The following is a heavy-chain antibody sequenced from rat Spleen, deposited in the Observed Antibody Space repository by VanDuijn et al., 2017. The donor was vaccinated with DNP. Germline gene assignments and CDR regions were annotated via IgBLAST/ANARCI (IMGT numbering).Heavy chain of an antibody. V-gene: IGHV5S10*01. CDR3: ATHGYPAYYFDN. CDR1: SLTLSDFN. CDR2: IIYDGSRT. D-gene: IGHD1-12*03. J-gene: IGHJ2*01. Sequence: EVQLVESGGGLVQPGRSLKLSCPASSLTLSDFNMAWVRQSPKWGLEWVATIIYDGSRTFYRDSGKGRFTISRDNAKNTLYLQMDSLRSEDTATYYCATHGYPAYYFDNWGQGVMVTVSS.